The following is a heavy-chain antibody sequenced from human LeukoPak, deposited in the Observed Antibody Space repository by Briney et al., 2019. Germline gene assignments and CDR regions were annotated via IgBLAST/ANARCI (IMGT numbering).Heavy chain of an antibody. V-gene: IGHV4-31*03. CDR1: GGSLRIRSYY. Sequence: SETLSLTCTVSGGSLRIRSYYWTWVRQHPGKGLEWIGYIHPSGRTSYNPSLTSRVTMSLDTSQNQFSLKLSSVTAADTAIYYCARGQDAFKTAHWGQGTLVTVSS. CDR3: ARGQDAFKTAH. J-gene: IGHJ4*02. D-gene: IGHD5-24*01. CDR2: IHPSGRT.